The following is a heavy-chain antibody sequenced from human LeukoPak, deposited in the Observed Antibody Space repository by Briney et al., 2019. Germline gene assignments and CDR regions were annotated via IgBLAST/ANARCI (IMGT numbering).Heavy chain of an antibody. CDR1: GGSISSYY. CDR2: IYYSGST. Sequence: SETLSLTCTVSGGSISSYYWSWIRQPPGKGLEWIGYIYYSGSTNYNPSLKSRVTISVDTSKNQFSLKPSSVTAADTAVYYCAREGPMVRGVIRFRRNYFDYWGQGTLVTVSS. CDR3: AREGPMVRGVIRFRRNYFDY. J-gene: IGHJ4*02. V-gene: IGHV4-59*01. D-gene: IGHD3-10*01.